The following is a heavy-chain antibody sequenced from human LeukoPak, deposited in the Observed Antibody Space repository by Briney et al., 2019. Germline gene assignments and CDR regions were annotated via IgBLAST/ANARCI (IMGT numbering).Heavy chain of an antibody. Sequence: PSETLPLTCTVSGGSISSSSYYWGWIRQPPGKGLEWIGSIYYSGSTYYNPSLKSRVTISVDTSKNQFSLKLSSVTAADTAVYYCARRSRLGSKNIDYWGQGTLVTVSS. CDR1: GGSISSSSYY. V-gene: IGHV4-39*01. CDR2: IYYSGST. J-gene: IGHJ4*02. D-gene: IGHD2/OR15-2a*01. CDR3: ARRSRLGSKNIDY.